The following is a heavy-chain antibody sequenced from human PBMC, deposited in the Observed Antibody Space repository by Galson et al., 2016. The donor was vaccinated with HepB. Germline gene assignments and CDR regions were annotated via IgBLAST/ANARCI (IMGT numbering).Heavy chain of an antibody. Sequence: SLRLSCAASGFTVSNNYMSWVRQAPGKGLEWVSVIYSGGNRFYADSVKGRFTISRDKSKNTLYLEMNSLRVEDTAVYYCATHPVGGGSWGQGTLVTVSS. J-gene: IGHJ4*02. CDR2: IYSGGNR. V-gene: IGHV3-66*02. CDR1: GFTVSNNY. CDR3: ATHPVGGGS. D-gene: IGHD3-16*01.